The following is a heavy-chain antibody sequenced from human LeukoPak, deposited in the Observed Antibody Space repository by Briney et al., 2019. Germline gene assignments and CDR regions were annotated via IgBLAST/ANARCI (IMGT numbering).Heavy chain of an antibody. CDR3: ARSAWELLDY. V-gene: IGHV4-39*07. Sequence: SETLSLTCTVSGGSISSSSYYWGWIRQPPGKGLAWIGSIYYSGSTYYNPSLKSRVTISVDTSKNQFSLRLSSVTAADTAVYYCARSAWELLDYWGQGTLVTVSS. D-gene: IGHD1-26*01. J-gene: IGHJ4*02. CDR1: GGSISSSSYY. CDR2: IYYSGST.